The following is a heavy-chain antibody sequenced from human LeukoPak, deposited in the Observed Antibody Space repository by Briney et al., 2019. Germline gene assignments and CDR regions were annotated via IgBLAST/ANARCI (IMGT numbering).Heavy chain of an antibody. D-gene: IGHD6-19*01. Sequence: SETLSLTCTVSGGSVPNFYWNWIRQSLGKRLEWIGYIYNSGGINYNPSLKSRVAISEDTSKNQFSLKLSSVTAADTAVYCCARATVAGAFDFWGQGTLVTVPS. CDR1: GGSVPNFY. CDR2: IYNSGGI. V-gene: IGHV4-59*02. J-gene: IGHJ4*02. CDR3: ARATVAGAFDF.